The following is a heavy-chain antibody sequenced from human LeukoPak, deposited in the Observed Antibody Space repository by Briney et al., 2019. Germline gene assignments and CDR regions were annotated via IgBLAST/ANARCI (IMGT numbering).Heavy chain of an antibody. J-gene: IGHJ4*02. Sequence: GGSLRLSCAASGFSFSRYWMHWVHQAPGKGLVWVSRINSGGSSTSYADSVKGRFTISRDNAKNTLYLQMNSLRAEDTAVYYCARDTYYDSSGYIDYWGQGTLVTVSS. CDR1: GFSFSRYW. CDR2: INSGGSST. V-gene: IGHV3-74*01. D-gene: IGHD3-22*01. CDR3: ARDTYYDSSGYIDY.